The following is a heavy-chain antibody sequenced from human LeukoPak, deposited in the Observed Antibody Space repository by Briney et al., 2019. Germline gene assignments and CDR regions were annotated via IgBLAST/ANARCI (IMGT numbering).Heavy chain of an antibody. V-gene: IGHV3-23*01. CDR1: GITFSSYD. D-gene: IGHD3-22*01. Sequence: GGSLRLSCAVSGITFSSYDMSWVRQAPGKGLEWVSGISSSGYSTYYGDSVKGRFTISRDNSKNTLYLQMNSLRAEDTAVYYCAKGLTRRHHYYDSSGYYLSSHWGQGTLVTVSS. CDR3: AKGLTRRHHYYDSSGYYLSSH. CDR2: ISSSGYST. J-gene: IGHJ4*02.